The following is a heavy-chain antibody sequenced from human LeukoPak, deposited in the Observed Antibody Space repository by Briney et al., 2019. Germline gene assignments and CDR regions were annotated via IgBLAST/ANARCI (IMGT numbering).Heavy chain of an antibody. CDR3: ARIRGGARYFDWLLFNWFDP. J-gene: IGHJ5*02. D-gene: IGHD3-9*01. CDR2: ISSSGSTI. CDR1: GFTFSDYY. V-gene: IGHV3-11*01. Sequence: GGSLRLSCAASGFTFSDYYMSWIRQAPGKGLEWVSYISSSGSTIYYADSVKGRFTISRDNAENSLYLQMNSLRAEDTAVYYCARIRGGARYFDWLLFNWFDPWGQGTLVTVSS.